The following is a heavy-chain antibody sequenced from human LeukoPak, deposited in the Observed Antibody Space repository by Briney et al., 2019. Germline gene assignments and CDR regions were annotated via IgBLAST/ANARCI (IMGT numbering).Heavy chain of an antibody. CDR1: GYTFTGYY. CDR3: AREEMIVVVNYYYYGMDV. J-gene: IGHJ6*02. CDR2: INPNSGGT. V-gene: IGHV1-2*02. D-gene: IGHD3-22*01. Sequence: ASVKVSCKASGYTFTGYYMHWVRQAPGQGLEWMGWINPNSGGTNYAQKFQGRVTMTRDTSISTAYMELSRLRSDDTAVYYCAREEMIVVVNYYYYGMDVWGQRTTVTVSS.